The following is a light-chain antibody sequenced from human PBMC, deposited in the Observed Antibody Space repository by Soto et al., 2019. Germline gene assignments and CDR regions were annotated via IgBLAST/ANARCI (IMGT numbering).Light chain of an antibody. J-gene: IGKJ1*01. CDR2: AAS. V-gene: IGKV1-16*01. CDR3: QQSYSPLWT. Sequence: HMTHAPSSLAASVAERVTITCRASQDIGNDLAWFQQKPGKAPKSLIYAASSLQRGVPSRFSGSGSGTDFTLIISSLQPEDFATYYCQQSYSPLWTFGQRTKVDI. CDR1: QDIGND.